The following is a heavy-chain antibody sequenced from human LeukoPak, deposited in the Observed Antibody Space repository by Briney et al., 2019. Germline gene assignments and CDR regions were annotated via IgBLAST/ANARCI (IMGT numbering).Heavy chain of an antibody. CDR2: IYYSVTT. Sequence: SETLSLTCDVSGDSINTGVYSWSWIRQPPGKGLEWIGFIYYSVTTYYSPSLKSRVTISADTSKNQFSLKLSSVTATDTAVYYCARPLRMYYYDSSGYYIYWGQGTLVTVSS. CDR1: GDSINTGVYS. J-gene: IGHJ4*02. V-gene: IGHV4-30-4*07. D-gene: IGHD3-22*01. CDR3: ARPLRMYYYDSSGYYIY.